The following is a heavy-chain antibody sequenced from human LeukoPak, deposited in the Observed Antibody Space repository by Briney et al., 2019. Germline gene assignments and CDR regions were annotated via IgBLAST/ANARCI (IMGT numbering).Heavy chain of an antibody. CDR2: IIPIFGIA. CDR1: GGTFSSYA. CDR3: ASLGRLRDAFDI. V-gene: IGHV1-69*04. Sequence: SVKVSCKASGGTFSSYAISWVRQAPGQGLEWMGRIIPIFGIANYAQKFQGRVTITADKSTSTAYMELSSLRSEDTAVYYCASLGRLRDAFDIWGQGTMVTVSS. D-gene: IGHD5-12*01. J-gene: IGHJ3*02.